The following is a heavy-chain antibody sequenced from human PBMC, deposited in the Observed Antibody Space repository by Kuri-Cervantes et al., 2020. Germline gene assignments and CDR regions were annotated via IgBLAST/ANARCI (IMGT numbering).Heavy chain of an antibody. Sequence: ASVKVSCKASGGTFSSYAISWVRQAPGQGLEWMGIINPSGGSTSYAQKFQGRVTMTRDTSISTASMELRRLRSDDTAVYYCARDPQIRYYYDSSGYYYDYWGQGTLVTVSS. CDR1: GGTFSSYA. CDR2: INPSGGST. CDR3: ARDPQIRYYYDSSGYYYDY. V-gene: IGHV1-46*01. D-gene: IGHD3-22*01. J-gene: IGHJ4*02.